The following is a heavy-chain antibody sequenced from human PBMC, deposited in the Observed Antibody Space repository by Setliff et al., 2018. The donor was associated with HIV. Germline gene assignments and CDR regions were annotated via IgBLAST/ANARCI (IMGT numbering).Heavy chain of an antibody. Sequence: SETLSLTCNVSGDSTNRKFWSWIRQPPGKGLEWVGYIHHTGTTKYGPSLKSRLTMSIDMSKKQFSLQLNSVTVADTAVYYCAAGPDLGQFDYWGQGIRVTVSS. J-gene: IGHJ4*02. CDR2: IHHTGTT. CDR1: GDSTNRKF. D-gene: IGHD7-27*01. CDR3: AAGPDLGQFDY. V-gene: IGHV4-59*08.